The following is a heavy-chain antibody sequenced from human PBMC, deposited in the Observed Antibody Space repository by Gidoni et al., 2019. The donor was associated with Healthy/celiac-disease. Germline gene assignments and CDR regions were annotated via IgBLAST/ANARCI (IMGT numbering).Heavy chain of an antibody. CDR2: IYYSGST. Sequence: QAQLQGAWPGLGKYSETLAVTCTDYGGSISSYYWSWIRQPPGKGLEWIGYIYYSGSTNYNPSLKSRVTISVDTSKNQFSLKLSSVTAAGTAVYYCARVEGYYYGMDVWGQGTTVTVSS. D-gene: IGHD3-3*01. CDR1: GGSISSYY. V-gene: IGHV4-59*01. J-gene: IGHJ6*02. CDR3: ARVEGYYYGMDV.